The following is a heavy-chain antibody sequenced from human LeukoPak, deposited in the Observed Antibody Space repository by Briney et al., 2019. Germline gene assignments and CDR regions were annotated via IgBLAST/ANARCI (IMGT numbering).Heavy chain of an antibody. CDR2: INPNSGDT. CDR1: GYTFTGYY. J-gene: IGHJ4*02. V-gene: IGHV1-2*02. D-gene: IGHD3-3*01. Sequence: ASVKVSCKASGYTFTGYYMHWVRQAPGQGLEWMGWINPNSGDTNYAQKFQGRVTMTRDTSISTAYMDLSRLRSDDTAVYYCAREGVIKSFDYWGQGALVTVSS. CDR3: AREGVIKSFDY.